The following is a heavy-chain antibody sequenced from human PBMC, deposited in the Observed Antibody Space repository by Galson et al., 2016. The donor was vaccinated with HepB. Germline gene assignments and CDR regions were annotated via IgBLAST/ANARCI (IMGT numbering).Heavy chain of an antibody. Sequence: SVKVSCKASGYTFTNYAMHWVRQAPGQRLEWMGWINAGNGNTKYSQKFQGRVTITRDTSASTAYMELSSLRSVDTAVYYCVRDHYDSSGYPYNWFDPWGQGTLVTVSS. CDR1: GYTFTNYA. D-gene: IGHD3-22*01. V-gene: IGHV1-3*01. J-gene: IGHJ5*02. CDR2: INAGNGNT. CDR3: VRDHYDSSGYPYNWFDP.